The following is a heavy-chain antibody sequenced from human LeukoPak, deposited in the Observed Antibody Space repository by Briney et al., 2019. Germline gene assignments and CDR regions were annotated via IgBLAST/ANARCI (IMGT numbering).Heavy chain of an antibody. CDR1: GGSISSGAYY. CDR3: ARLVVAAKGAFDI. V-gene: IGHV4-61*02. CDR2: IYTSGST. D-gene: IGHD2-15*01. Sequence: PSETLSLTCTVSGGSISSGAYYWGWIRQPAGKGLEWIGRIYTSGSTNYNPSLKSRVTISVDTSKNQFSLNLSSVTAADTAVYYCARLVVAAKGAFDIWGQGTMVTVSS. J-gene: IGHJ3*02.